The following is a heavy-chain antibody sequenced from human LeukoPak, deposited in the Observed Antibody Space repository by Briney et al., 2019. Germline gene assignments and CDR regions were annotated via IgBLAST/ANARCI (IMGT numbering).Heavy chain of an antibody. CDR3: LRGDRRDY. J-gene: IGHJ4*02. CDR2: IDSSGGYM. CDR1: GFTFNTYS. V-gene: IGHV3-21*06. Sequence: GGSLRLSCEASGFTFNTYSMNCARQAPGKGLEWVSSIDSSGGYMFYADSVKGRFIISRDNAKDSLYPQMNSLRVEDTAVYYCLRGDRRDYWGQGTLVTVSS.